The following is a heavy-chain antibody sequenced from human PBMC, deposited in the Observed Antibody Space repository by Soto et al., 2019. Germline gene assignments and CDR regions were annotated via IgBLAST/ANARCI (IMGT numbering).Heavy chain of an antibody. J-gene: IGHJ4*02. Sequence: GGSLRLSCTGSGFTFTSNSMNWVRQAPGKGLEWISYITSSSTTIYYADSVKGRFTISRDNAKNSVYLQLNSLRDEDTALYYCARGRVGTAYFDYWGQGALVTVSS. D-gene: IGHD2-21*02. CDR3: ARGRVGTAYFDY. V-gene: IGHV3-48*02. CDR2: ITSSSTTI. CDR1: GFTFTSNS.